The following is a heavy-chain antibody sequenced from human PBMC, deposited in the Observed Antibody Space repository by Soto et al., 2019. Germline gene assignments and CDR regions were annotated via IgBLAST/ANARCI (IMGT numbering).Heavy chain of an antibody. CDR3: ARSYYYDSKAQNWFDP. D-gene: IGHD3-22*01. CDR1: GGSFSGYY. CDR2: INHSGST. Sequence: LSLTCAVYGGSFSGYYWSWIRQPPGKGLEWIGEINHSGSTNYNPSLKSRVTISVDTSKNQFSLKLSSVTAADTAVYYCARSYYYDSKAQNWFDPWGQGTLVTVS. J-gene: IGHJ5*02. V-gene: IGHV4-34*01.